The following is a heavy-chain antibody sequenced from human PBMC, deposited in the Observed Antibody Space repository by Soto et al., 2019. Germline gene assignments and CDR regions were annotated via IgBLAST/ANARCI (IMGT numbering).Heavy chain of an antibody. D-gene: IGHD1-7*01. J-gene: IGHJ6*02. CDR3: AVKVELRNYYGMDV. CDR2: ISSSSSTI. Sequence: GGSLRLSCAASGFTFSSYSMNWVRQAPGKGLEWVSYISSSSSTIYYADSVKGRFTISRDNAKNSLYLQMNSLRDEDTAVYYCAVKVELRNYYGMDVWGQGTTVTVSS. V-gene: IGHV3-48*02. CDR1: GFTFSSYS.